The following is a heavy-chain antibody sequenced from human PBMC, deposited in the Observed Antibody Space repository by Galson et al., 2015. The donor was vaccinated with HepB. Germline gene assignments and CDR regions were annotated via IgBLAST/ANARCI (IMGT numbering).Heavy chain of an antibody. CDR2: IRSNAYGGTT. CDR3: TRVFRGIMITFGGSY. CDR1: GFTFGDYA. Sequence: SLRLSCAASGFTFGDYAMSWFRQAPGKGLEWVGFIRSNAYGGTTEYAASVKGRFTISRDDSKSIAYLQMNSLKTEDTAVYYCTRVFRGIMITFGGSYWGQGTLVTVSS. V-gene: IGHV3-49*03. D-gene: IGHD3-16*01. J-gene: IGHJ4*02.